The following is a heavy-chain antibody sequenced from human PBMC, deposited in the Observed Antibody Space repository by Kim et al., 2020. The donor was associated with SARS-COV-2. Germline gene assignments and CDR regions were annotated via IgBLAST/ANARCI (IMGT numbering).Heavy chain of an antibody. CDR1: GFTFSSYS. CDR3: ASFSELYWFDP. J-gene: IGHJ5*02. D-gene: IGHD1-26*01. V-gene: IGHV3-21*01. Sequence: GGSLRLSCAASGFTFSSYSMNWVRQAPGKGLEWVSSISSSSSYIDYADSVKGRFTISRDNAKNSLYLQMNSLRAEDTAVYYCASFSELYWFDPWGQGTLVTVSS. CDR2: ISSSSSYI.